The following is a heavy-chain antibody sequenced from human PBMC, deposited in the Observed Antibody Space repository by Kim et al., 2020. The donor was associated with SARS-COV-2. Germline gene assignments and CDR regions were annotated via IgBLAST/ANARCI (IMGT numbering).Heavy chain of an antibody. D-gene: IGHD6-13*01. V-gene: IGHV3-33*08. Sequence: GGSLRLSCTAFGFSITTYGVHWVRQAPGKGLEWVAVLWNDGSKQYHADSVQGRFSISRDISKNTLYLQMNSQRAEDTAIYYCARDVGTSLDYWGQGTLVTVSS. CDR2: LWNDGSKQ. CDR1: GFSITTYG. CDR3: ARDVGTSLDY. J-gene: IGHJ4*02.